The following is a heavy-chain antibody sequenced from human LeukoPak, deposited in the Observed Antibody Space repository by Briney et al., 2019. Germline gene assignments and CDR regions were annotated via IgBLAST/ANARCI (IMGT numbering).Heavy chain of an antibody. CDR3: ARERITMVRGVIITAEGLDY. CDR1: GYTFTSYG. Sequence: ASVKVSCKASGYTFTSYGISWVRQAPGQGLEWMGWIGAYNGNTNYAQKLQGRVTMTTDTSTSTAYMELRSLRSDDTAVYYCARERITMVRGVIITAEGLDYWGQGTLVTVSS. CDR2: IGAYNGNT. D-gene: IGHD3-10*01. V-gene: IGHV1-18*01. J-gene: IGHJ4*02.